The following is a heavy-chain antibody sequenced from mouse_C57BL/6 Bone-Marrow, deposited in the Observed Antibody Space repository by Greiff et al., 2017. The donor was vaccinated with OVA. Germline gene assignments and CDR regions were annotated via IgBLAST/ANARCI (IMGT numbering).Heavy chain of an antibody. CDR1: GFSLTSYG. CDR3: ARKGYYGRGDWYFDV. D-gene: IGHD1-1*01. J-gene: IGHJ1*03. V-gene: IGHV2-2*01. Sequence: VQLQQSGPGLVQPSQSLSITCTVSGFSLTSYGVHWVRQSPGKGLEWLGVIWSGGSTDYNAAFISRLSISKDNSKSQVFFKMNSLQADDTAIYYCARKGYYGRGDWYFDVWGTGTTVTVSS. CDR2: IWSGGST.